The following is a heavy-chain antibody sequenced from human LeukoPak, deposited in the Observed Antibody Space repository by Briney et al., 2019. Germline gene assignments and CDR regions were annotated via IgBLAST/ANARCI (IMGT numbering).Heavy chain of an antibody. CDR1: GFTFSSYS. V-gene: IGHV4-59*12. CDR3: ARGGSVDFGVVRATQDY. CDR2: IYYSGST. D-gene: IGHD3-3*01. J-gene: IGHJ4*02. Sequence: GSLRLSCAASGFTFSSYSMNWVRQPPGKGLEWIGYIYYSGSTYYNPSLKSRVTISVDTSKNQFSLKLSSVTAADTAVYYCARGGSVDFGVVRATQDYWGQGTLVTVSS.